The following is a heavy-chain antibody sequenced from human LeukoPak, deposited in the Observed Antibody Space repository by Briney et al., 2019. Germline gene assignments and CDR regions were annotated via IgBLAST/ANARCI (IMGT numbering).Heavy chain of an antibody. CDR2: INHSGST. CDR1: GGSFSGYY. D-gene: IGHD1-26*01. J-gene: IGHJ3*02. Sequence: SETLSLTCAVYGGSFSGYYWSWIRQPPGKGLEWIGEINHSGSTNYNPSLKSRVTISVDTSKNQFSLKLSSVTAADTAVYYCASVSGLLKTLNAFDIWGQGTMVTVSS. V-gene: IGHV4-34*01. CDR3: ASVSGLLKTLNAFDI.